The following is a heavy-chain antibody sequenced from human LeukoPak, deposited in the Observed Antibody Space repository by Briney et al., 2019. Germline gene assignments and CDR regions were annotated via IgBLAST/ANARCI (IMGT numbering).Heavy chain of an antibody. J-gene: IGHJ3*02. D-gene: IGHD1-26*01. V-gene: IGHV3-23*01. Sequence: GGSLRLSCAASGFTFIRYAMSWVRQAPGKGLEWVSTISGSGGSTYYADSVKGRFTISRDNSKNTLYLQMNSLRAEDTAVNYCAKSLRWVGGSPLDAFDIWGQGTMVTVSS. CDR3: AKSLRWVGGSPLDAFDI. CDR1: GFTFIRYA. CDR2: ISGSGGST.